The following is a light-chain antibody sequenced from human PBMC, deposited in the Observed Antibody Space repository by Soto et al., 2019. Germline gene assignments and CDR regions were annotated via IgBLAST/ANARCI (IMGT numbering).Light chain of an antibody. CDR2: EGS. V-gene: IGLV2-23*01. Sequence: QSALSQPASVSESPGQSITISCTGTSSDVESYNHVSWYQQLPGKAPKLMIYEGSKRPSGVSNRFSGSKSGNTASLTISGLQAEDEADYYCCSYAGSSTFYVFGTGTKLTVL. CDR1: SSDVESYNH. J-gene: IGLJ1*01. CDR3: CSYAGSSTFYV.